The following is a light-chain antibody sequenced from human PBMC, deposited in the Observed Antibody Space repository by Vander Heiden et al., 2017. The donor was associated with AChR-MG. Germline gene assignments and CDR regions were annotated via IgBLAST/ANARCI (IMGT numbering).Light chain of an antibody. CDR1: SSNIGSNY. CDR2: WNN. J-gene: IGLJ2*01. CDR3: AAWDDSLSVHVV. Sequence: QSVLTQPPSASGTPGQRVTISCSGSSSNIGSNYVYWYQQLPGTAPKLLIYWNNRRPSGGPDRCSGSKSGSSAALAISGLLSEDEADYYCAAWDDSLSVHVVFGGGTKLTGL. V-gene: IGLV1-47*01.